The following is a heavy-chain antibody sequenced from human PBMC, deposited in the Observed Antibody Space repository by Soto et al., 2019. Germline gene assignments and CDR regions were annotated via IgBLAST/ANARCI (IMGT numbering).Heavy chain of an antibody. CDR2: ISYDGSNK. V-gene: IGHV3-30-3*01. CDR3: ARVRDGYNYYYYYGMDV. J-gene: IGHJ6*02. CDR1: GFTFSSYA. D-gene: IGHD5-12*01. Sequence: PGGSLRLSCAASGFTFSSYAMHRVRQAPGKGLEWVAVISYDGSNKYYADSVKGRFTISRDNSKNTLYLQMNSLRAEDTAVYYCARVRDGYNYYYYYGMDVWGQGTTVTVSS.